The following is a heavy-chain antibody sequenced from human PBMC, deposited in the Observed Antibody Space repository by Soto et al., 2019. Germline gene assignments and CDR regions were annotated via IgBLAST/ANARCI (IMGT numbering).Heavy chain of an antibody. CDR1: GFTFSSYG. CDR2: IWYDGSNK. D-gene: IGHD1-7*01. Sequence: GGSLRLSCAASGFTFSSYGMHWVRHAPGKGLEWVAVIWYDGSNKYYADSVKGRFTISRDNSKNTLYLQMNSLRDEDTAVYYCARVYFGDNWNYLGYYGMDVWGQGTTVTVSS. CDR3: ARVYFGDNWNYLGYYGMDV. V-gene: IGHV3-33*01. J-gene: IGHJ6*02.